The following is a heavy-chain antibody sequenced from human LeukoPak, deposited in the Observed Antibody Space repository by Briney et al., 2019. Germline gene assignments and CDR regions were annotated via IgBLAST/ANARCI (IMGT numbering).Heavy chain of an antibody. J-gene: IGHJ5*02. CDR2: INHSGST. CDR1: GGSISSGGYY. Sequence: SQTLSLTCTVSGGSISSGGYYWSWIRQPPGKGLEWIGEINHSGSTNYNPSLKSRVTISVDTSKSQFSLKLSSVTAADTAVYYCARQPRSSRRFDPWGQGTLVTVSS. V-gene: IGHV4-30-2*01. D-gene: IGHD2-2*01. CDR3: ARQPRSSRRFDP.